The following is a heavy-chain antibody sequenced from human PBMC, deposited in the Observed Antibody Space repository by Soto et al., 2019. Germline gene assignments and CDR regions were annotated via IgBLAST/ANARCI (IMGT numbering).Heavy chain of an antibody. CDR2: IIPILGIA. CDR3: ARDLKIVVVPAAPYDAFDI. D-gene: IGHD2-2*01. CDR1: GGTFSSYT. V-gene: IGHV1-69*08. J-gene: IGHJ3*02. Sequence: QVQLVQSGAEVKKPGSSVKVSCKASGGTFSSYTISWVRQAPGQGLEWMGRIIPILGIANYAQKFQGRVTITADKSTSTAYMELSSLRSEDTAVYYCARDLKIVVVPAAPYDAFDIWGQVKMVTVSS.